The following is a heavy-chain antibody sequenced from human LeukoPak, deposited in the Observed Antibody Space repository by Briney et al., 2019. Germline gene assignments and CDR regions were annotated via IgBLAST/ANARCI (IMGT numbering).Heavy chain of an antibody. Sequence: SETLSLTCAVYGGSFSGYYWSWIRQPPGKGLGWIGEINHSGSTNYNPSLKSRVTISVDTSKNQFSLKLSSVTAADTAVYYCARGEYSYDYWGQGTLVTVSS. CDR1: GGSFSGYY. CDR3: ARGEYSYDY. CDR2: INHSGST. D-gene: IGHD5-18*01. V-gene: IGHV4-34*01. J-gene: IGHJ4*02.